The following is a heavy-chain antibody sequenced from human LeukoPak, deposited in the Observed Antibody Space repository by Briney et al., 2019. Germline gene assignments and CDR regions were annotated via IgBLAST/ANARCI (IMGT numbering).Heavy chain of an antibody. D-gene: IGHD2-2*01. CDR1: GGSISSNNW. CDR3: ARGYCSSTSCYPWPIVDP. Sequence: PSETLFLTCAVSGGSISSNNWWIWVRQSPEKGMEWIREIYHSGSTNYNPSLKSRVTISVDTSKNQFSLKLSSVTAADTAVYYCARGYCSSTSCYPWPIVDPWGQGTLVTVSS. V-gene: IGHV4-4*02. J-gene: IGHJ5*02. CDR2: IYHSGST.